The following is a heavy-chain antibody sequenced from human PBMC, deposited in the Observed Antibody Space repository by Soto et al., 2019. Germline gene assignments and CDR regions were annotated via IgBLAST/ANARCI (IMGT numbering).Heavy chain of an antibody. D-gene: IGHD3-22*01. V-gene: IGHV1-69*12. Sequence: QVQLVQSGAEVKKPGSSVKVSCKASGGTFSSYAISWVRQAPGQGLEWMGEIIPIFGTANYAQKFQGRVTITADESTSTAYMELSSPRSEDTAVYYCARDRGPGSGYYPYWFDPWGQGTLVTVSS. CDR3: ARDRGPGSGYYPYWFDP. J-gene: IGHJ5*02. CDR1: GGTFSSYA. CDR2: IIPIFGTA.